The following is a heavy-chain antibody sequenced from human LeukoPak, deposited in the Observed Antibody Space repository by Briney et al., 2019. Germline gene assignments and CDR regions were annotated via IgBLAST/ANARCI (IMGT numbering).Heavy chain of an antibody. V-gene: IGHV1-2*04. CDR1: GYTFTGYY. Sequence: ASVKVSCKASGYTFTGYYMHWVRQAPGQGLEWMGWINPNSGSTNYAQKFQGWVTMTRDTSISTAYMELSRLRSDDTAVYYCARDRAYSGSYPPAFDIWGQGTMVTVSS. CDR3: ARDRAYSGSYPPAFDI. D-gene: IGHD1-26*01. J-gene: IGHJ3*02. CDR2: INPNSGST.